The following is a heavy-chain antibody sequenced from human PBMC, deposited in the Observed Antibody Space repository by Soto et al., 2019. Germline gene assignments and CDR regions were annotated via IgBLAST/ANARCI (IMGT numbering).Heavy chain of an antibody. D-gene: IGHD4-17*01. Sequence: ASVKVSCKASGYTFTSYDINWVRQATGQGLEYLGWMNPNSGNTGYVQKFQGRVTMTRDTSISTAYMEMSSLRSEDTAVYFCARGVKYGAYSRWFDPWGQGTLVTVSS. CDR3: ARGVKYGAYSRWFDP. CDR2: MNPNSGNT. J-gene: IGHJ5*02. CDR1: GYTFTSYD. V-gene: IGHV1-8*01.